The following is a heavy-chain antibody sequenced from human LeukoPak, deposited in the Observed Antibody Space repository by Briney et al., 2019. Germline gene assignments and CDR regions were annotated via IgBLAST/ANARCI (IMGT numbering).Heavy chain of an antibody. D-gene: IGHD5-18*01. CDR3: ARVDSVDTAMVFWFGNLDAFDI. CDR2: IYYSGST. J-gene: IGHJ3*02. CDR1: GGSISSHY. Sequence: PSETLSLTCTVSGGSISSHYWSWIWQPPGKGLEWIGYIYYSGSTNYNPSLKSRVTISVDTSKNQFSLKLSSVTAADTAVYYCARVDSVDTAMVFWFGNLDAFDIWGQGTMVTVSS. V-gene: IGHV4-59*11.